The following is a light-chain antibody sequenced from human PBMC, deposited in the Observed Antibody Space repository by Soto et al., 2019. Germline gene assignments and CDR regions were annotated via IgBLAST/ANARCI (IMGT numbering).Light chain of an antibody. Sequence: QSVLTQPPSVSGAPGQRVTISCTGSSSNIGAGYDVHWYQHLPGTAPKLLIYGNSNRPSGVPDRFSGSKSGTSASLAITGLQPEDEADYYCQTYDSSRGVFGGGTKLTVL. V-gene: IGLV1-40*01. CDR3: QTYDSSRGV. CDR2: GNS. J-gene: IGLJ2*01. CDR1: SSNIGAGYD.